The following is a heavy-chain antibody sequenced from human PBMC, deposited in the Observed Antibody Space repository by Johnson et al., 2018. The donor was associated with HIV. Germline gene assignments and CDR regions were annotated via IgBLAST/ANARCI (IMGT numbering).Heavy chain of an antibody. J-gene: IGHJ3*02. V-gene: IGHV3-30*04. Sequence: QVQLVESGGGVVQPGRSLRLSCAASGFTFSSYAMHWVRQAPGKGLEWVAVISYDGSNKYYADSVKGRFTISRDNAKNSLYLKMDSLRAGDSAVYYCARDGVYSSPHDAFVIWGQGTMVTVSP. CDR3: ARDGVYSSPHDAFVI. D-gene: IGHD6-13*01. CDR1: GFTFSSYA. CDR2: ISYDGSNK.